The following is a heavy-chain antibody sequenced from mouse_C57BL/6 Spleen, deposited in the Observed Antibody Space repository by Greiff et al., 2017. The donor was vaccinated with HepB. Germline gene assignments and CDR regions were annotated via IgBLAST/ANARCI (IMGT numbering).Heavy chain of an antibody. V-gene: IGHV1-82*01. D-gene: IGHD2-2*01. CDR3: ANIYYGYDEDAMDY. Sequence: VQLQQSGPELVKPGASVKISCKASGYAFSSSWMNWVKQRPGKGLEWIGRIYPGDGDTNYNGKFKGKATLTADKSSSTAYMQLSSLTSEDSAVYFCANIYYGYDEDAMDYWGQGTSVTVSS. CDR1: GYAFSSSW. CDR2: IYPGDGDT. J-gene: IGHJ4*01.